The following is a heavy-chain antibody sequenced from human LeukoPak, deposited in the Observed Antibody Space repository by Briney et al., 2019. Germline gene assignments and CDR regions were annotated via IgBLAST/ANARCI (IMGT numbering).Heavy chain of an antibody. CDR3: AKEEQWLLMTASFDY. V-gene: IGHV3-53*01. CDR2: FYSGGSA. Sequence: GGSLRLSCSVSGFTVAANYMTWVRQAPGKGLEWVSVFYSGGSAYYADSVKGRFTISRDLSTNTLFLQMISLRAEDTAVYYCAKEEQWLLMTASFDYWGQGTLVTVSS. CDR1: GFTVAANY. D-gene: IGHD6-19*01. J-gene: IGHJ4*02.